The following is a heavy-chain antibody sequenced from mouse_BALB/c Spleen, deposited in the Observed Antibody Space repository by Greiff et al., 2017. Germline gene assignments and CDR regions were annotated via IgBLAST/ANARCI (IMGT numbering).Heavy chain of an antibody. CDR3: ARSYATYYFDY. CDR2: ISSGSSTI. V-gene: IGHV5-17*02. CDR1: GFTFSSFG. J-gene: IGHJ2*01. D-gene: IGHD6-1*01. Sequence: EVQRVESGGGLVQPGGSRKLSCAASGFTFSSFGMHWVRQAPEKGLEWVAYISSGSSTIYYADTVKGRFTISRDNPKNTLFLQMTSLRSEDTAMYYCARSYATYYFDYWGQGTTLTVSS.